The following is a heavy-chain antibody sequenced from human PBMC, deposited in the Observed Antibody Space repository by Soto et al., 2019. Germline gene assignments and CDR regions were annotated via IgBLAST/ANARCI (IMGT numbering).Heavy chain of an antibody. CDR3: ARRGYSSSWYYYYYYGMDV. CDR2: MNPNSGNT. Sequence: GASVKVSCTASGYTFTSYDSNWVRQATGQGLEWMGWMNPNSGNTGYAQKFQGRVTMTRNTSISTAYMELSSLRSEDTAVYYCARRGYSSSWYYYYYYGMDVWGQGTTVTVSS. D-gene: IGHD6-13*01. J-gene: IGHJ6*02. CDR1: GYTFTSYD. V-gene: IGHV1-8*01.